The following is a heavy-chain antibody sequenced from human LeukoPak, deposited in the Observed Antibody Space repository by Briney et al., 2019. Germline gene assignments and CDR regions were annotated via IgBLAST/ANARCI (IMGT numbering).Heavy chain of an antibody. CDR3: ARRGGGYFDY. Sequence: SQTLSLTCTVSGGSISSGGYYWSWIRQPPGKGLEWIGEIYHSGSTNYNPSLKSRVTISLDTSKNQFSLKLSSVTAADTAFYYCARRGGGYFDYWGQGTLVTVSS. CDR1: GGSISSGGYY. J-gene: IGHJ4*02. CDR2: IYHSGST. D-gene: IGHD3-16*01. V-gene: IGHV4-30-4*08.